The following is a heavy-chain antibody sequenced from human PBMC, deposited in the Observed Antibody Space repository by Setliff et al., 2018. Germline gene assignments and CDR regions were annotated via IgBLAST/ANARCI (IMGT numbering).Heavy chain of an antibody. V-gene: IGHV1-18*01. D-gene: IGHD6-13*01. Sequence: ASVKVSCKASGYTFTSYGISWVRQPPGQGLEWMGWISAYNGNTNYAQKLQGRVTMTTDTSTRTSYMELGSLRSDDTAVYYCARGACSSSWYVGGVYGYWGQGTLVTVSS. CDR1: GYTFTSYG. CDR3: ARGACSSSWYVGGVYGY. J-gene: IGHJ4*02. CDR2: ISAYNGNT.